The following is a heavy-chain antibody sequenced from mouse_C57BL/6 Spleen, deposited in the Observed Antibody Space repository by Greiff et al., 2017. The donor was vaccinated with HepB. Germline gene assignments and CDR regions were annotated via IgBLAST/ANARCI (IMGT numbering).Heavy chain of an antibody. Sequence: EVKVVESEGGLVQPGSSMKLSCTASGFTFSDYYMAWVRQVPEKGLEWVANINYDGSSTYYLDSLKSRFIISRDNAKNILYLQMSSLKSEDTATYYCARLDSSGYAYWGQGTLVTVSA. D-gene: IGHD3-2*02. CDR3: ARLDSSGYAY. CDR2: INYDGSST. V-gene: IGHV5-16*01. CDR1: GFTFSDYY. J-gene: IGHJ3*01.